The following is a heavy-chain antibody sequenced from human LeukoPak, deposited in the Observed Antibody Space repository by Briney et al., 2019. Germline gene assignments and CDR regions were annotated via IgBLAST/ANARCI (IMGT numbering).Heavy chain of an antibody. D-gene: IGHD2-2*01. J-gene: IGHJ4*02. V-gene: IGHV4-34*01. Sequence: PSETLSLTCAVYGGSFSGYYWSWIRQPPGKGLEWIGEINHSGSTNYNPSLKSRVTISVDTSKNQFSLKLSSVTAADTAVYYCARLGYCSSTSCYALASWGQGTLVTVSS. CDR1: GGSFSGYY. CDR2: INHSGST. CDR3: ARLGYCSSTSCYALAS.